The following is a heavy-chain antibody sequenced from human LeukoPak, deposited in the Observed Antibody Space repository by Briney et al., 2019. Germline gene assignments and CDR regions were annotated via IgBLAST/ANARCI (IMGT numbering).Heavy chain of an antibody. J-gene: IGHJ4*02. Sequence: GESLKISCKGSGYNFTNYWIVWVRQMPGKGPEWMGIIYPGDSDTTYSPSFRGQVIISADKSISTTYLQWSSLKASDTAIYYCARHRRYGSGRLYYFDYWGQGTLVTVSS. CDR2: IYPGDSDT. CDR1: GYNFTNYW. D-gene: IGHD6-19*01. CDR3: ARHRRYGSGRLYYFDY. V-gene: IGHV5-51*01.